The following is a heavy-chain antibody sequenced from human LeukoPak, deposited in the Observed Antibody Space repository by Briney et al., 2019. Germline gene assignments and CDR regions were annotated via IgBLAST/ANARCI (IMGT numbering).Heavy chain of an antibody. Sequence: AGGSLRLSCAASGFTFSSYAMSWVRQAPGKGLEWVSAISGSGGSTYYADSVKGRFTISRDNSKNTLYLQMNSLRAEDTAVYYCAKDGNLYSSGWLDYWGQGTLVTVSS. CDR2: ISGSGGST. D-gene: IGHD6-19*01. CDR1: GFTFSSYA. J-gene: IGHJ4*02. CDR3: AKDGNLYSSGWLDY. V-gene: IGHV3-23*01.